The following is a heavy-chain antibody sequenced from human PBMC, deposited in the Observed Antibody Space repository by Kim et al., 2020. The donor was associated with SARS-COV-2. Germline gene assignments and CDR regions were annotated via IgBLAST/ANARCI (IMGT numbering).Heavy chain of an antibody. J-gene: IGHJ2*01. CDR3: ARGLERRRWYFDL. Sequence: YAQKLQGRVTMTTDTSTSTAYMELRSLRSDDTAVYYCARGLERRRWYFDLWGRGTLVTVSS. D-gene: IGHD1-1*01. V-gene: IGHV1-18*01.